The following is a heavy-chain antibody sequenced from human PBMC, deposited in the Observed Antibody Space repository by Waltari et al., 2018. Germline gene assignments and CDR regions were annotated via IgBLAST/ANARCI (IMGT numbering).Heavy chain of an antibody. V-gene: IGHV1-69*12. CDR1: GGTFRSYA. J-gene: IGHJ2*01. D-gene: IGHD2-2*01. Sequence: QVQLVQSGAEVKKPGSSVKVSCKASGGTFRSYALSWVRQAPGQGLEWMGGIIPIFGTANYAQKFQGRVTITADESTSTAYMELSSLRSEDTAVYYCARAPSDTMPLNWYFDLWGRGTLVTVSS. CDR2: IIPIFGTA. CDR3: ARAPSDTMPLNWYFDL.